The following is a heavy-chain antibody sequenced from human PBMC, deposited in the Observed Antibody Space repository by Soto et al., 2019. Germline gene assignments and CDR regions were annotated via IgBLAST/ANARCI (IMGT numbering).Heavy chain of an antibody. D-gene: IGHD6-13*01. Sequence: QVQLVQSGAEVKKPGASVKVSCKASGYTFTSNWIHWVRRAPGQGLEWMGIINPSGGSTYYAQKFQGRVTLTRDTSTSKVYMELTSLTSEDTAVYYCARDHSISSSGAWWLDPWGQGTLVTVSS. CDR2: INPSGGST. CDR3: ARDHSISSSGAWWLDP. CDR1: GYTFTSNW. J-gene: IGHJ5*02. V-gene: IGHV1-46*01.